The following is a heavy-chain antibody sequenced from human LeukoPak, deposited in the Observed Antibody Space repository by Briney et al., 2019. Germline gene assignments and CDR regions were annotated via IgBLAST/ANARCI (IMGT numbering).Heavy chain of an antibody. CDR2: INPNSGGT. V-gene: IGHV1-2*02. CDR3: AREPPPADYDGAFDI. CDR1: GYTFTGYY. J-gene: IGHJ3*02. Sequence: GASVKVSCKASGYTFTGYYMHWVRQAPGQGLEWMGWINPNSGGTNYAQKFQGRVTMTRDTSISTAYMELSRLRSDDTAVYYCAREPPPADYDGAFDIWGQGTMVTVSS. D-gene: IGHD4-17*01.